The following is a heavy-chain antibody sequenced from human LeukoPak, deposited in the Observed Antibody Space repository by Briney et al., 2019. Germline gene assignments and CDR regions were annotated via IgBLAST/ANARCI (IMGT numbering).Heavy chain of an antibody. V-gene: IGHV3-21*01. D-gene: IGHD6-19*01. Sequence: GGSLRLSCAASGFTFSSYSMNWVRQAPGKGLEWVSSISSSSSYIYYADSVKGRFTISRDNAKNSLYLQMNSLRAEDTAVYYCARGLGQQWLVRGAFDIWGQGTMVTVSS. CDR2: ISSSSSYI. CDR1: GFTFSSYS. CDR3: ARGLGQQWLVRGAFDI. J-gene: IGHJ3*02.